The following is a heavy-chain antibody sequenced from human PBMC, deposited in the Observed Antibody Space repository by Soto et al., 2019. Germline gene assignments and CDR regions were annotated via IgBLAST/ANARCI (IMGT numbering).Heavy chain of an antibody. J-gene: IGHJ1*01. CDR3: ARWAGYSNGWLPCQH. CDR2: LYYSGNT. V-gene: IGHV4-59*01. CDR1: GGSISSYY. D-gene: IGHD6-19*01. Sequence: QVQLQESGPGLVKPSETLSLTCSVSGGSISSYYWSWIRQPPGKGLEWMGYLYYSGNTNYNPSLKSRVTISEDTSKSQLSLRLTSVTAADTAVYYCARWAGYSNGWLPCQHWGQGALVTVSS.